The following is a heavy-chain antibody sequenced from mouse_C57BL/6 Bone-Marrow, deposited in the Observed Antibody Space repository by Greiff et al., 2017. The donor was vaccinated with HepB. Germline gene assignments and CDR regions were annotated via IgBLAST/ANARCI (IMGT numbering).Heavy chain of an antibody. CDR2: IYPGDGDT. J-gene: IGHJ4*01. D-gene: IGHD1-1*01. CDR3: ARQGGLLLRLYAMDY. CDR1: GYAFSSYW. Sequence: VQLQQSGAELVKPGASVKISCKASGYAFSSYWMNWVKQRPGKGLEWIGQIYPGDGDTNYNGKFKGKATLTADKSSSTAYMQLNSLTSEDSAVYFCARQGGLLLRLYAMDYWGQGTSVTVSS. V-gene: IGHV1-80*01.